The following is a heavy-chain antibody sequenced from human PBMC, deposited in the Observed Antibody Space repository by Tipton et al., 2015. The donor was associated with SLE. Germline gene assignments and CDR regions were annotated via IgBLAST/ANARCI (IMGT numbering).Heavy chain of an antibody. J-gene: IGHJ6*02. V-gene: IGHV4-38-2*02. D-gene: IGHD3-3*01. CDR2: IYHSGNT. CDR1: GFSISSYY. Sequence: TQSLTCTVSGFSISSYYWGWIRQPPGKGLEWIGTIYHSGNTFYNPSLKSRLTLSVDTSKNQFSLKLNSVTAADTAVYYCARVFVGVWGQGTTVTVSS. CDR3: ARVFVGV.